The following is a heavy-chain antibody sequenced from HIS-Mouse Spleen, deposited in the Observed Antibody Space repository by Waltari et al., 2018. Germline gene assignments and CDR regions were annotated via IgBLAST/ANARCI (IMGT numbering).Heavy chain of an antibody. J-gene: IGHJ4*02. D-gene: IGHD3-9*01. V-gene: IGHV3-15*01. CDR2: IKRKTDGETT. Sequence: EVQLVESGGGLVKPGGSLRLSCAASGFTFSNAWMSWVRQAPGKGWEGVGRIKRKTDGETTDYAAPVKGRFTISRDDSKNTLYLKMNSLKTEDTAVYYCIATTGYWGQGTLVTVSS. CDR1: GFTFSNAW. CDR3: IATTGY.